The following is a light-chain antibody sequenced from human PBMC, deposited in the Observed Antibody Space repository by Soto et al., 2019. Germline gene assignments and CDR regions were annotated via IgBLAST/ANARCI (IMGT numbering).Light chain of an antibody. CDR2: GAS. Sequence: EIVLTQSPGTLSLSPGERATLSCRASQSVSSSYLACYQQKPGQAPRLLIYGASSRATGIPDRFSGSGSGTDFTLTLSRLEPEDFAVYYCQQYGSSPPTWTFGQGTKVDIK. CDR3: QQYGSSPPTWT. V-gene: IGKV3-20*01. CDR1: QSVSSSY. J-gene: IGKJ1*01.